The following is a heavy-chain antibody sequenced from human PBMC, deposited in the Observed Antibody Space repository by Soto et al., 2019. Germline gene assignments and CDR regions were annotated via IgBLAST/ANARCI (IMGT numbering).Heavy chain of an antibody. D-gene: IGHD3-10*01. J-gene: IGHJ6*02. CDR3: AHIRGAGAYYYYPMDV. V-gene: IGHV2-70*12. CDR2: IDWDDDK. CDR1: GFSLTTPGMC. Sequence: SGPTLVNPRQTLTLTCTFSGFSLTTPGMCVSWIRQPPGKALEWLAVIDWDDDKYYSTSLKTRLSISMDTSKNQVALEMTNVAPVDTATYYCAHIRGAGAYYYYPMDVWGQGTTVTVSS.